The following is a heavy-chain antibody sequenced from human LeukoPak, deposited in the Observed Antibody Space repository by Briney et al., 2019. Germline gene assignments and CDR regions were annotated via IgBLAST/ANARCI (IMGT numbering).Heavy chain of an antibody. V-gene: IGHV3-30*18. CDR1: GFTFSSYG. CDR3: AKRYSDGGFDP. D-gene: IGHD3-10*01. Sequence: GGSLRLSCAASGFTFSSYGMHWVRQAPGKGLERVAIISYDGSNEYYADSVKGRFTISRDNSKSTLYLQMNDLTVEDTAIYYCAKRYSDGGFDPWGQGTLVTVSS. J-gene: IGHJ5*02. CDR2: ISYDGSNE.